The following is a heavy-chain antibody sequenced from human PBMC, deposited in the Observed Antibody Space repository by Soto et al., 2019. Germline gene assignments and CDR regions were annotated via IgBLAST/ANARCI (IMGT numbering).Heavy chain of an antibody. D-gene: IGHD3-10*01. CDR3: ARQEGVRGVIHY. V-gene: IGHV4-39*01. Sequence: PSETLSLTCTVSGGSISSSSYYWGWIRQPPGKGLEWIGSIYYSGSTYYNPSLKSRVTISVDTSKNQFSLKLSSVTAADTAVYYCARQEGVRGVIHYWGQGTLVTVSS. J-gene: IGHJ4*02. CDR1: GGSISSSSYY. CDR2: IYYSGST.